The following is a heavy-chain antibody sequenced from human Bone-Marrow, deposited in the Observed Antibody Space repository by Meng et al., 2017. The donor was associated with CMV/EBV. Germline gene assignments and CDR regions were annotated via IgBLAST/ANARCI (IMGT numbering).Heavy chain of an antibody. V-gene: IGHV3-66*02. CDR3: AKKYSSSSGYFDY. CDR1: GFTVSSKY. D-gene: IGHD6-6*01. CDR2: IYSGGST. Sequence: LSLTCAASGFTVSSKYMNWVRQAPGKGLEWVSVIYSGGSTNYADSVKGRFTISRDNSKNTLYLQMNSLRAEDTAVYYCAKKYSSSSGYFDYWGQGTLVTVSS. J-gene: IGHJ4*02.